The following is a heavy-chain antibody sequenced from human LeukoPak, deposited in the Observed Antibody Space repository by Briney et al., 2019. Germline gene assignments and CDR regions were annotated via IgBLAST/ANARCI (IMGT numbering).Heavy chain of an antibody. J-gene: IGHJ4*02. CDR3: AKAGGYDGSGYYREAFDY. CDR1: GFTLSTYA. CDR2: ITSGGNT. V-gene: IGHV3-23*01. D-gene: IGHD3-22*01. Sequence: GGSLRLSCAASGFTLSTYAMTWVRQAPGKGLEWVSAITSGGNTYYADSVKGRFTISRDNSKNTLYLQMNSLRAEDTAVYYCAKAGGYDGSGYYREAFDYWGQGTLVTVSS.